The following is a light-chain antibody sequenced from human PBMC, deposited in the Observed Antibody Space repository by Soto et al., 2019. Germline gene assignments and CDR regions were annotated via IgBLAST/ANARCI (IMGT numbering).Light chain of an antibody. J-gene: IGKJ5*01. V-gene: IGKV3-15*01. Sequence: KVVTQAPATFSLSSGGRVTPPRRTMHSVNSHVAWYQQKPGQAPRLLLYGASTRATGIPVRFSGSGFGTEFTLTISSLQSEDFAVYYCQQYKNWPLFGQGTRLEIK. CDR1: HSVNSH. CDR3: QQYKNWPL. CDR2: GAS.